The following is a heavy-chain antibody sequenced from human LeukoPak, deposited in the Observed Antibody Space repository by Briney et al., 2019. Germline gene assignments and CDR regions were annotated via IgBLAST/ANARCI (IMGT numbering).Heavy chain of an antibody. Sequence: YPSETLSLTCTVSGYYISSGYYWGWIRQTPGKGLEWIGSIFHSGITYYNPSLKSRVTKSVDTSKNQFSLKLSSVTAADTAVYYCARVGPTSFDYWGQGTLVTVSS. CDR2: IFHSGIT. V-gene: IGHV4-38-2*02. J-gene: IGHJ4*02. CDR3: ARVGPTSFDY. CDR1: GYYISSGYY. D-gene: IGHD1-26*01.